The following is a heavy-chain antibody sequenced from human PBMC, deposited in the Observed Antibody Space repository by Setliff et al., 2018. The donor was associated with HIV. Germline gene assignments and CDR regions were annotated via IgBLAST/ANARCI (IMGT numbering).Heavy chain of an antibody. J-gene: IGHJ2*01. CDR1: GYAFPSYT. CDR2: INTGNANT. D-gene: IGHD3-10*01. Sequence: ASVKVSCKASGYAFPSYTIHWVRQAPGQRLEWMGWINTGNANTKYSQKFHDRVTITRDTSASTAYMGLSSLRSDDTAVYYCARDGRVLLWFGELAWYFDLWGRGTRVTSPQ. CDR3: ARDGRVLLWFGELAWYFDL. V-gene: IGHV1-3*04.